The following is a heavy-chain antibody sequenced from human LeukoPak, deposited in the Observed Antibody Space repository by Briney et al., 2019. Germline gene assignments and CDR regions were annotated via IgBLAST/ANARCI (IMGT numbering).Heavy chain of an antibody. D-gene: IGHD2-2*01. CDR2: INHSGST. CDR1: GGSFSGYY. V-gene: IGHV4-34*01. Sequence: SETLSLTCAVYGGSFSGYYWSWIRQPPGKGLEWIGEINHSGSTNYNPSLKSRVTISVDTSKNQFSLKLSSVTAADTAVYYCARVIVVVPAAIKAGWFDPWGQGTLVTVSP. J-gene: IGHJ5*02. CDR3: ARVIVVVPAAIKAGWFDP.